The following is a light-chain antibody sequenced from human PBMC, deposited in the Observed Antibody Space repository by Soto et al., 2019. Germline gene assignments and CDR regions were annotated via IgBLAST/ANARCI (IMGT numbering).Light chain of an antibody. CDR2: RVS. CDR1: QSISDW. CDR3: QQYETYSWT. V-gene: IGKV1-5*03. Sequence: DIQMTQSPSILSASVGDRVTITCRASQSISDWLAWYQQKPGKAPKLLIYRVSILESGVPSRFSGTGSGTEFTLTISSLQPDDFATYYCQQYETYSWTFGQGTKVDSK. J-gene: IGKJ1*01.